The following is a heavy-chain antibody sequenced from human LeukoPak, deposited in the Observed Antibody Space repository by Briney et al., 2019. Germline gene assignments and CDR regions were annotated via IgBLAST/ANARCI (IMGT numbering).Heavy chain of an antibody. V-gene: IGHV4-31*03. Sequence: SETLSLTCTVSGGSISSGGHYWGWIRQQPGKGLEWIGYIYYRGTTYYNPTLKSRVSISLDTSKNQVSLKLTSVTAADTAVYYCARGADYGGNSVPFDYWGQGTLVTVSS. J-gene: IGHJ4*02. CDR1: GGSISSGGHY. D-gene: IGHD4-17*01. CDR2: IYYRGTT. CDR3: ARGADYGGNSVPFDY.